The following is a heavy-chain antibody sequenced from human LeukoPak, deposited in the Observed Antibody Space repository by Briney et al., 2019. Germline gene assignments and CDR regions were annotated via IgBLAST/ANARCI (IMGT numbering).Heavy chain of an antibody. CDR3: ARGDYDFWSGNWRFDT. D-gene: IGHD3-3*01. CDR2: VYYNGNT. CDR1: GEPISSYY. Sequence: PSETLSLTCLVSGEPISSYYWSWIRQAPGRGPEYIGNVYYNGNTNYNPSLKSRVAISVDASKNQFSLKVDSVTTADTAVYYCARGDYDFWSGNWRFDTWGQGTLVTVSS. J-gene: IGHJ4*02. V-gene: IGHV4-59*13.